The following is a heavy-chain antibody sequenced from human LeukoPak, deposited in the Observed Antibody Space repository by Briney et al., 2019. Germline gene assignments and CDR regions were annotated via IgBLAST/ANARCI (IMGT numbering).Heavy chain of an antibody. CDR2: IIPIFGTA. J-gene: IGHJ4*02. Sequence: SVKVSCKASGGTFSSYAISWVRQAPGQGLEWMGGIIPIFGTANYAQKFQGRVTITADKSTSTAYMELSSLRSEDTAVYYCARELPISSWAFDYWGQGTLVTVSS. CDR3: ARELPISSWAFDY. CDR1: GGTFSSYA. D-gene: IGHD6-13*01. V-gene: IGHV1-69*06.